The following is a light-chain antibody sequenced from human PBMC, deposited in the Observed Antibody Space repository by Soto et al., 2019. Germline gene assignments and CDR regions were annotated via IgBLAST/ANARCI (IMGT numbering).Light chain of an antibody. V-gene: IGKV1-9*01. Sequence: DIQLTQSPSFLSASVGDRVTITCRASQGISSFLAWYQQKPPKAPELLIYGASTLQSGVPSRFSGSGSGTDFTLTVNSLQPEDFATYYCQQGYTSAITFGQGTRLEI. CDR1: QGISSF. J-gene: IGKJ5*01. CDR2: GAS. CDR3: QQGYTSAIT.